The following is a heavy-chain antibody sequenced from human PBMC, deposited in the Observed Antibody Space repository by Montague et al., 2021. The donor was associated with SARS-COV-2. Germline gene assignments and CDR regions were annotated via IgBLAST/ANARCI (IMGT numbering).Heavy chain of an antibody. J-gene: IGHJ5*02. CDR1: GGSFSGYY. CDR2: INHSGTT. V-gene: IGHV4-34*01. CDR3: ARWDLQTLTLIGLRGKAASDH. D-gene: IGHD4-23*01. Sequence: SETLSLTCAVYGGSFSGYYWTWLRQSPGKGLEWIAEINHSGTTNYNFNPSLSIRVTISVDTSKRQLSLKLISVTAADTGVYYCARWDLQTLTLIGLRGKAASDHWGQGTMVTVSS.